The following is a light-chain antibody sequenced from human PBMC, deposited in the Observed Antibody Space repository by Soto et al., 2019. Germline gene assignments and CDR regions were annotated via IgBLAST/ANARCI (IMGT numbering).Light chain of an antibody. CDR3: ASYTSSRVWV. V-gene: IGLV2-18*02. Sequence: QSALTQPPSVSGSPGQSVTISCTGTSSDVGSYNRVSWYQQPPGTAPKLIIYEVTNRPSGVAVRFSGSKSANMASLTISGLQAEDEADYYCASYTSSRVWVFGGGTKVTVL. J-gene: IGLJ3*02. CDR2: EVT. CDR1: SSDVGSYNR.